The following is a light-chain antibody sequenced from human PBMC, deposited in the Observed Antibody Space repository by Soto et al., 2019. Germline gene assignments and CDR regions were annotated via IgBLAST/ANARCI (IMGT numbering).Light chain of an antibody. CDR2: YDS. CDR3: QVWGSSSDHHV. J-gene: IGLJ1*01. CDR1: NIGSKS. Sequence: SYELTQPPSVSVAPGKTARITCGGNNIGSKSVHWYQQKPGQAPVLVIYYDSDRPSGIPERFSGSNSGNTATLTISRVEAGDEADYYCQVWGSSSDHHVFGTGTKVTVL. V-gene: IGLV3-21*04.